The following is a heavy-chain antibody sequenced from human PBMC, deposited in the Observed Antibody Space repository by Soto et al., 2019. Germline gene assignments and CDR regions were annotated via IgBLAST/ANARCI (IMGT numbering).Heavy chain of an antibody. CDR3: ASGSRYYYDSSGYYNY. CDR1: GGSISSYY. CDR2: IYYSGST. V-gene: IGHV4-59*01. J-gene: IGHJ4*02. Sequence: QVQLQESGPGLVKPSETLSLTCTVSGGSISSYYWSWIRQPPGKGLEWIGYIYYSGSTNYNPSLKSRFTISVDTSKNQFSLKLSSVTAADTAVYYCASGSRYYYDSSGYYNYWGQGTLVTVSS. D-gene: IGHD3-22*01.